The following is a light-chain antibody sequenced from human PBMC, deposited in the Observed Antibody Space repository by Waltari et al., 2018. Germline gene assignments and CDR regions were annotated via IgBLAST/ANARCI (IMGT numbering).Light chain of an antibody. J-gene: IGLJ1*01. CDR3: FSYSGSGSFPYV. CDR2: DVI. Sequence: QSALTQPASVSGSPGQSITISCTGSSNNIGFYDLVSWYQQHPGKAPQLIIFDVIKRPSGVSDRFSVSKSGNTASLTISGLQTEDDADYYCFSYSGSGSFPYVFGPGTRVAVL. CDR1: SNNIGFYDL. V-gene: IGLV2-23*02.